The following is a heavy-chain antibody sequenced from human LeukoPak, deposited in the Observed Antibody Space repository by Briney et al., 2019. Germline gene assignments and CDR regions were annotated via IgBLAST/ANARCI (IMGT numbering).Heavy chain of an antibody. D-gene: IGHD2/OR15-2a*01. CDR1: GASVGDYY. V-gene: IGHV4-4*07. CDR3: AVDNRDL. J-gene: IGHJ5*02. Sequence: SETLSLTCTVSGASVGDYYWSWIRQAAGKGLEWLGRIYTSGNTIYNPSLQSRVTISVDVSKNQFSLRLISMTAADTGIYCCAVDNRDLWGQGTLVTVSS. CDR2: IYTSGNT.